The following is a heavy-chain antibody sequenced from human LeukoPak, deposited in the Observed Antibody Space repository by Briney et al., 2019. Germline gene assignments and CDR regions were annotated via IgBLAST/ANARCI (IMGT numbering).Heavy chain of an antibody. J-gene: IGHJ6*03. CDR2: IYSGGST. CDR1: GFIFSSYS. Sequence: GGCLRLSCAASGFIFSSYSMNWVRQAPGKGLEWVSVIYSGGSTYYADSVKGRFTISRDNSKNTLYLQMNSLRAEDTAVYYCARSTAAIPGIDYYYMDVWGKGTTVTVSS. CDR3: ARSTAAIPGIDYYYMDV. V-gene: IGHV3-66*02. D-gene: IGHD2-2*02.